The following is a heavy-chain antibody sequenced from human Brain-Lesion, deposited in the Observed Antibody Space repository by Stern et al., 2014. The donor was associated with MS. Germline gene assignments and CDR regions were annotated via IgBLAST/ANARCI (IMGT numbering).Heavy chain of an antibody. D-gene: IGHD5-24*01. CDR2: IYGDDDK. J-gene: IGHJ3*02. CDR3: AHRHGWLRAFDI. V-gene: IGHV2-5*02. Sequence: QVTLKESGPTLVNPTQTLTLTCTFSGFSFNSTGVGVGWIRQPPGKALEWLAIIYGDDDKRYSPSLQSRLTITKDPSKYQVVLTMTNLDPVDTATYFCAHRHGWLRAFDIWGPGATVTVSS. CDR1: GFSFNSTGVG.